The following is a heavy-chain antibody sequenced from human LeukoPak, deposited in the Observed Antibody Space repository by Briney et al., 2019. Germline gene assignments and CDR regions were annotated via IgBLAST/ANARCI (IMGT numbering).Heavy chain of an antibody. Sequence: PSETLSLTCTVSGGSISTSIYYWGWIRQPPGKGLEWIGSIYYNGSTYYNPSLKSRVTISVDTSKNQFSLKLSSVTAADTAVYYCARDCTNGVCLDYWGQGTLVTVSS. D-gene: IGHD2-8*01. CDR2: IYYNGST. J-gene: IGHJ4*02. CDR1: GGSISTSIYY. CDR3: ARDCTNGVCLDY. V-gene: IGHV4-39*02.